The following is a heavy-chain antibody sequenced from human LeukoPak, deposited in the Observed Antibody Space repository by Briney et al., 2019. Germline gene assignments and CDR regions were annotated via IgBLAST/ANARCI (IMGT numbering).Heavy chain of an antibody. CDR1: GYNFAYYW. Sequence: LGESLKISCAGSGYNFAYYWIAWVRQMPGKGLEWMGIVYPGDSDTRYSPSFQGQVTISVDKSTSTAYVQWSSLKPSDTAMYYCARGDDFWSGYSVYWGQGTLVTVSS. V-gene: IGHV5-51*01. CDR3: ARGDDFWSGYSVY. CDR2: VYPGDSDT. J-gene: IGHJ4*02. D-gene: IGHD3-3*01.